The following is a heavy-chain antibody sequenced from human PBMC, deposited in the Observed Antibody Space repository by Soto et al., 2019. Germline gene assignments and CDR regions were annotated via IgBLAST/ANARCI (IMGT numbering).Heavy chain of an antibody. CDR2: TYYRSKWYN. Sequence: QSQSLSLTCAISGDSVSSNSAAWNWIRQSPSRGLEWLGRTYYRSKWYNDYAVSVKSRVTINPDTSKDQFSLQLNSVTTEDTAVYYCARDGGPSGDWDENAFDIWGQGTMVTVSS. CDR1: GDSVSSNSAA. D-gene: IGHD2-21*01. CDR3: ARDGGPSGDWDENAFDI. J-gene: IGHJ3*02. V-gene: IGHV6-1*01.